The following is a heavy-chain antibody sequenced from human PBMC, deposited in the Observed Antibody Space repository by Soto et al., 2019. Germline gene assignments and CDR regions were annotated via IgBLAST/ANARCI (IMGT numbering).Heavy chain of an antibody. J-gene: IGHJ6*03. D-gene: IGHD2-15*01. V-gene: IGHV4-59*01. CDR3: ARALWVAATGGYMDV. Sequence: SETLSLTCTVSGGSISSYYWSWIRQPPGKGLEWIGYIYYSGSTNYNPSLKSRVTISVDTSKNQFSLKLSSVTAADTAVYYCARALWVAATGGYMDVWGKGTTDTVSS. CDR2: IYYSGST. CDR1: GGSISSYY.